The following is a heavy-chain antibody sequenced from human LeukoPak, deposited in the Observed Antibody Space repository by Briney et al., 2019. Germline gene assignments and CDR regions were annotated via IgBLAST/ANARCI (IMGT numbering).Heavy chain of an antibody. V-gene: IGHV4-30-4*08. CDR3: ARVFSLSGYYGSASYYIAY. J-gene: IGHJ4*02. D-gene: IGHD3-10*01. CDR2: IYYTGTT. CDR1: GGSISSGDYY. Sequence: SETLSLTCTVSGGSISSGDYYWSWLRQPPGRGLEWIGYIYYTGTTYYNPSLKSRVIISVDTAKNQFSQNLGSVTAADTAVYYCARVFSLSGYYGSASYYIAYWGQGTLVTVSS.